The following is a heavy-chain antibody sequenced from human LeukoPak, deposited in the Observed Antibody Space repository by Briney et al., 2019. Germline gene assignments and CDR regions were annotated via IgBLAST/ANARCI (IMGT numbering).Heavy chain of an antibody. CDR3: ARVAYGSGSSRYYYYYYMDV. D-gene: IGHD3-10*01. Sequence: SETLSLTCTVSDGSISSSGYYWGWIRQPPGKGLEWIGSIYYSVSTYYNPSLKSRVTISVDTSKNQFSLKLSSVTAADTAVYYCARVAYGSGSSRYYYYYYMDVWGKGTTVTISS. CDR1: DGSISSSGYY. CDR2: IYYSVST. V-gene: IGHV4-39*01. J-gene: IGHJ6*03.